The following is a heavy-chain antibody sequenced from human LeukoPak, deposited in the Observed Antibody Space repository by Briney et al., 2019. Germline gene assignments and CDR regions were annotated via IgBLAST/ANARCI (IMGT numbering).Heavy chain of an antibody. CDR1: GFTFSSYW. J-gene: IGHJ4*02. D-gene: IGHD2-15*01. V-gene: IGHV3-7*01. CDR3: ARGSHMWYSALGFFDY. Sequence: GGSLRLSCAASGFTFSSYWVSWVRQAPGKGLEWVANIKQDGSEKYYVDSVKGRFTISRDNAKNSLYLQMNSLRAKDTAVYYCARGSHMWYSALGFFDYWGQGTLVTVSS. CDR2: IKQDGSEK.